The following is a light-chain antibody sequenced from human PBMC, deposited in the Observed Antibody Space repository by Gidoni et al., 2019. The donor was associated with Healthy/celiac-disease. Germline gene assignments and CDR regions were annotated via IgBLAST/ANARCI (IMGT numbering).Light chain of an antibody. CDR2: KAS. CDR3: QQYNSYSPT. Sequence: DSQMTQAPATRSASVGDRVTITCRASQSISSWLAWSQQKPGKAPKLLIYKASSLESGVPSRVSGSGSGPEFTLTISSLQPDEFATYSCQQYNSYSPTFGGXTKVEIK. CDR1: QSISSW. J-gene: IGKJ4*01. V-gene: IGKV1-5*03.